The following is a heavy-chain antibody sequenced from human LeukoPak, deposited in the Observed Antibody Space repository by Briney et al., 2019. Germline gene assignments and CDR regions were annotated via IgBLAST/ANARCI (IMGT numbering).Heavy chain of an antibody. V-gene: IGHV4-34*01. CDR2: IYYSGST. CDR1: GGSFSGYY. Sequence: SKTLSLTCAVYGGSFSGYYWSWIRQPPGKGLEWIGSIYYSGSTYYNPSLKSRVTISVDTSKNQFSLKLGSVTAADTAVYYCARDQIAAADNWFDPWGQGTLVTVSS. J-gene: IGHJ5*02. CDR3: ARDQIAAADNWFDP. D-gene: IGHD6-13*01.